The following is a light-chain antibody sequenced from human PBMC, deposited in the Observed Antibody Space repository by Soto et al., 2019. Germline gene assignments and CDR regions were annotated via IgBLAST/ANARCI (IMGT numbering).Light chain of an antibody. Sequence: QSALTQPPSASGSPGQSLTISCTGTSSDVGAHNYVSWYQQNPGKAPKLMLYDVNKRPSGVPDRFSGSKSGNTASLTLSGLQAEDEADYYCSSYAGGNNWVFGGGTKVTVL. CDR3: SSYAGGNNWV. J-gene: IGLJ3*02. CDR1: SSDVGAHNY. V-gene: IGLV2-8*01. CDR2: DVN.